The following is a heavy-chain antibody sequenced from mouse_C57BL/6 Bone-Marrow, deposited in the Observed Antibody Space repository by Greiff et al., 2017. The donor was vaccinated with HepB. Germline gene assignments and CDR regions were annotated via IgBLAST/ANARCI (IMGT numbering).Heavy chain of an antibody. CDR2: ISNGGGST. CDR1: GFTFSDYY. V-gene: IGHV5-12*01. CDR3: ARHRDY. Sequence: EVNVVESGGGLVQPGGSLKLSCAASGFTFSDYYMYWVRQTPEKRLEWVAYISNGGGSTYYPDTVKGRFTISRDNAKNTLYLQMSRLKSEDTAMYYCARHRDYWGQGTSVTVSS. J-gene: IGHJ4*01.